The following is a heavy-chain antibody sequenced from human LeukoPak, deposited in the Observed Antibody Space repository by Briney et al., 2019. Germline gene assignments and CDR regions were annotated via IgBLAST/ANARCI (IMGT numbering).Heavy chain of an antibody. V-gene: IGHV4-39*07. CDR1: GGSISSSSYY. CDR2: IYYSGST. CDR3: ARVPRYYDILTGYQTSQVFDY. D-gene: IGHD3-9*01. Sequence: PSETLSLTCTVSGGSISSSSYYWGWIRQPPGKGLEWIGSIYYSGSTYYNPSLKSRVTISVDTSKNQFSLKLSSVTAADTAVYYCARVPRYYDILTGYQTSQVFDYWGQGTLVTVSS. J-gene: IGHJ4*02.